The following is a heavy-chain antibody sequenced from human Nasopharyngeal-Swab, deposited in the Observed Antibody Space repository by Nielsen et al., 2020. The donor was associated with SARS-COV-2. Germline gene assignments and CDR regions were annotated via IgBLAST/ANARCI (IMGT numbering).Heavy chain of an antibody. Sequence: GESLKISCAASGFTFSACWMSWVRQAPGRGLEWVANIKEDGNEQYYADSVKGRFTISRDNGKNSLFLEMNSLRAEDTAIYYCFIGHYMDSWGKGTAVIVSS. CDR2: IKEDGNEQ. CDR3: FIGHYMDS. V-gene: IGHV3-7*01. J-gene: IGHJ6*03. CDR1: GFTFSACW.